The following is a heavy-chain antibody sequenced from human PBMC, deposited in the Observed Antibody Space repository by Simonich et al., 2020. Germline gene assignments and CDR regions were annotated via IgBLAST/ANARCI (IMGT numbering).Heavy chain of an antibody. CDR3: ASSKLATIDY. D-gene: IGHD5-12*01. CDR2: IKPKRGGT. Sequence: QVQLVQSGAEVKKPGASVKVSCKASGYTFTGYYMHWVRQAPGQGLEWMGWIKPKRGGTNYAQKLQGRATMTRDTSISTAYMELSRLRSDDTAVYYCASSKLATIDYWGQGTLVTVSS. V-gene: IGHV1-2*02. CDR1: GYTFTGYY. J-gene: IGHJ4*02.